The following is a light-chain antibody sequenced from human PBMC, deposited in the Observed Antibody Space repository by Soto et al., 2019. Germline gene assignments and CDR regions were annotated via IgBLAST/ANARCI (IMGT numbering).Light chain of an antibody. CDR3: QQYNTSPLT. CDR1: QNINTW. Sequence: DIQMTQSPSTLSASVGDRVTITCRASQNINTWLAWFQQKPGKATNLLIYKASNLESGVPSRFSGSGSGTEFTLTINTLQPDDFATYYCQQYNTSPLTFGGGTKVEIK. CDR2: KAS. J-gene: IGKJ4*01. V-gene: IGKV1-5*03.